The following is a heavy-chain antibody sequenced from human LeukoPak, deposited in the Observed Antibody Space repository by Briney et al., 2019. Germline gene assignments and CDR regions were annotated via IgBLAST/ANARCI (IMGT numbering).Heavy chain of an antibody. CDR3: ARRGITMVRGVINWFDP. D-gene: IGHD3-10*01. CDR1: GASISSSSYY. V-gene: IGHV4-39*07. J-gene: IGHJ5*02. CDR2: IYYSGST. Sequence: PSETLSLTCTVSGASISSSSYYWGWIRQPPGKGLEWIGSIYYSGSTYYNPSLKSRVTISVDTSKNQFSLKLSSVTAADTAVYYCARRGITMVRGVINWFDPWGQGTLVTVSS.